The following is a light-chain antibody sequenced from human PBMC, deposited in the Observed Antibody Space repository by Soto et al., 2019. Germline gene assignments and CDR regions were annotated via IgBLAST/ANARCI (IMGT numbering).Light chain of an antibody. J-gene: IGLJ1*01. CDR2: DDS. V-gene: IGLV3-21*02. CDR1: NIGNKR. Sequence: SYELTQPPSVSVAPGQTARITCGGNNIGNKRVHWHQQKPGQAPVLVVYDDSDRPSGIPERFSGSNSGNTATLSISRVEAGDEADYYCQVWDSNSVYVFGTGTKVTVL. CDR3: QVWDSNSVYV.